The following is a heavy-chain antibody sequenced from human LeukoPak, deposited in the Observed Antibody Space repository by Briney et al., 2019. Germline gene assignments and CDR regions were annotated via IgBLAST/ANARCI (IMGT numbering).Heavy chain of an antibody. V-gene: IGHV3-48*04. D-gene: IGHD6-19*01. J-gene: IGHJ4*02. CDR2: ISSSSSTI. Sequence: GGSLRLSCAASGFTFSSYSMNWVRQAPGKGLEWVSYISSSSSTIYYADSVKGRFTISRDNAKNSLFLQVNSLRADDTAVDYFASDGGSGWSYFDYWGQGTLVTVSS. CDR1: GFTFSSYS. CDR3: ASDGGSGWSYFDY.